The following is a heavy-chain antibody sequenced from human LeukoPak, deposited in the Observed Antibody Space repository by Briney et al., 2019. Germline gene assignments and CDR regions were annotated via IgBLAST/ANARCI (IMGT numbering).Heavy chain of an antibody. D-gene: IGHD1-7*01. V-gene: IGHV3-23*01. CDR2: VSSSGDGT. J-gene: IGHJ4*02. CDR1: GCTFSDYA. CDR3: VKPKHKWNYSAD. Sequence: PGGSLRLSCAASGCTFSDYAMYWVRQAPGKGLEWVSGVSSSGDGTYYAGSVKGRFTISRDNSKDMVYLQMNSLRAEDTAVYYCVKPKHKWNYSADWGQGTLVIVSS.